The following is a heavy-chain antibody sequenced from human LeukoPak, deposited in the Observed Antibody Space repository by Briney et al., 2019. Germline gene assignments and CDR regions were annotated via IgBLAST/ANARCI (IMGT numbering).Heavy chain of an antibody. J-gene: IGHJ3*02. D-gene: IGHD1-20*01. CDR3: ASNVPGARSITGTTDAFDI. CDR1: GYTFTSYG. CDR2: ISAYNGNT. Sequence: ASVKVSCKASGYTFTSYGISWVRQAPGQGLEWMGWISAYNGNTNYAQKLQGRVTMTTDTPTSTAYMELRSLRSDDTAVYYCASNVPGARSITGTTDAFDIWGQGTMVTVSS. V-gene: IGHV1-18*01.